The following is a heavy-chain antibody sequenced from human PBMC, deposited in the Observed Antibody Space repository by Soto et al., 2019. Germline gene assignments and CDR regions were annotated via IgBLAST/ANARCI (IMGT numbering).Heavy chain of an antibody. D-gene: IGHD3-22*01. J-gene: IGHJ3*02. CDR3: ASSSDSSTYYYGAFDI. CDR1: GFTFSTYA. CDR2: ISSDGSRT. Sequence: LRLSCSASGFTFSTYAMHWVRQAPGKGLEYLSMISSDGSRTYYADSVKGRFTISRDNSKNTLYLQMSSLRAEDTAVYYCASSSDSSTYYYGAFDIWGQGTMVTVSS. V-gene: IGHV3-64D*06.